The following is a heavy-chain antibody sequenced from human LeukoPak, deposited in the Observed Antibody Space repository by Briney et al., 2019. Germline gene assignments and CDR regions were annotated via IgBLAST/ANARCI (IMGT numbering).Heavy chain of an antibody. V-gene: IGHV4-61*02. CDR2: IFTTGST. CDR1: GGSISSGTYY. J-gene: IGHJ4*02. Sequence: SETLSLTCTVSGGSISSGTYYWSWIRQPAGKGLEWIGRIFTTGSTNYNPSLKSRFTISVDTSKNQSSLKLSSVPAADTAVYYCARGDYYGSGSYNYWGQGTLVTVSS. CDR3: ARGDYYGSGSYNY. D-gene: IGHD3-10*01.